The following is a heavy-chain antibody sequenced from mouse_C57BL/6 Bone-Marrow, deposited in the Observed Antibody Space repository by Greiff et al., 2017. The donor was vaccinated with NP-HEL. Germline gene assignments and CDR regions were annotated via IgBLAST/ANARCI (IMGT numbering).Heavy chain of an antibody. J-gene: IGHJ2*01. V-gene: IGHV1-50*01. CDR1: GYTFTSYW. CDR3: ASYYDYGETDY. Sequence: QVQLKQPGAELVKPGASVKLSCKASGYTFTSYWMQWVKQRPGQGLEWIGEIDPSDSYTNYNQKFKGKATLTVDTSSSTAYMQLSSLTSEDSAVYYCASYYDYGETDYWGQGTTLTVSS. CDR2: IDPSDSYT. D-gene: IGHD2-4*01.